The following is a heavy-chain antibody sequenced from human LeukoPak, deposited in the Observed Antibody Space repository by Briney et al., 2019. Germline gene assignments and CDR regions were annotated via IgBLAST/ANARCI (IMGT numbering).Heavy chain of an antibody. D-gene: IGHD4-17*01. CDR2: IYYSGST. J-gene: IGHJ4*02. CDR1: GGSISSGDYY. CDR3: ARVGESGYGDYVRG. Sequence: SQTLSLTCTVSGGSISSGDYYWSWIRQPPGKGLEWIGYIYYSGSTYYNPSLKSRVTISVDTSKNQFSLKLSSVTAADTAVYYCARVGESGYGDYVRGWGQGTLVTVSS. V-gene: IGHV4-30-4*08.